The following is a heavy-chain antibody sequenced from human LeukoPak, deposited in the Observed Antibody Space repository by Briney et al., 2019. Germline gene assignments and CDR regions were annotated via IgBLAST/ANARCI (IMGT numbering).Heavy chain of an antibody. CDR1: GFTFSSYA. D-gene: IGHD2-2*01. Sequence: GRSLRLSCAASGFTFSSYAMHWVRQAPGKGLEWVAVISYDGSNKYYADSVKGRFTISRDNSKNTLYLQMNSLRAEDTAVYYCASGQKSSTSCYNNWFDPWGQGTLVTVSS. CDR3: ASGQKSSTSCYNNWFDP. J-gene: IGHJ5*02. CDR2: ISYDGSNK. V-gene: IGHV3-30-3*01.